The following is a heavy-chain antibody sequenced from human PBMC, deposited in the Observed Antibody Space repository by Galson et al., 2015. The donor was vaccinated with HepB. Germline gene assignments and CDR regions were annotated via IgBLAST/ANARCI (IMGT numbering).Heavy chain of an antibody. V-gene: IGHV1-18*04. D-gene: IGHD1-26*01. CDR1: GYTFTSYG. CDR2: ISAYNGNT. CDR3: ARSSGSYYFSRSNWFDP. J-gene: IGHJ5*02. Sequence: SVKVSCKASGYTFTSYGISWVRQAPGQGLEWMGWISAYNGNTNYAQKLQGRVTMTTDTSTSTAYMELRSPRSDDTAVYYCARSSGSYYFSRSNWFDPWGQGTLVTVSS.